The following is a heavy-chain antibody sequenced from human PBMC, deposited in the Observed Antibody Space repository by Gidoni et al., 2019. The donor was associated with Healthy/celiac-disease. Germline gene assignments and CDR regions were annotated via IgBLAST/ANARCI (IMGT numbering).Heavy chain of an antibody. Sequence: EVQLVESGGGLVKPGGSLRLSCAASGFTFSSYSMNWVRQAPGKGLEWVSSISSSSSYIYYADSVKGRFTISRDNAKNSLYLQMNSLRAEDTAVYYCARDPSPQERYYGSGSYPPGAKFDPWGQGTLVTVSS. CDR1: GFTFSSYS. V-gene: IGHV3-21*01. J-gene: IGHJ5*02. CDR2: ISSSSSYI. D-gene: IGHD3-10*01. CDR3: ARDPSPQERYYGSGSYPPGAKFDP.